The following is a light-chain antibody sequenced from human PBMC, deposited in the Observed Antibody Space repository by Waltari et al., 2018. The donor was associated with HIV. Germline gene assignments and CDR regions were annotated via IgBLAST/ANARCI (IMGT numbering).Light chain of an antibody. CDR2: EVT. J-gene: IGLJ3*02. V-gene: IGLV2-14*01. CDR1: NSDIGAYDY. CDR3: SSYAATTTIV. Sequence: QSVLTQPASVSGSPGQSITISCTGTNSDIGAYDYVSWYQQHPGKAPKLLIYEVTIRAPGISYRFFGSNSCNTASMTISGLQAEDEAHYYCSSYAATTTIVFGGGTRLTVL.